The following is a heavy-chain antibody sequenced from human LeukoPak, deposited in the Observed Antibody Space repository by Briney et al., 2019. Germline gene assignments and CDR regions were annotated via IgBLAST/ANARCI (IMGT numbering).Heavy chain of an antibody. CDR1: GFTFSSSA. Sequence: GGSLRLSCAASGFTFSSSAMSWVRQAPGKGLEWVSAISASGSGTYYADSVKGRFTISRDNSKNTVFLQMNSLRAEDTAVYYCARGEYGDYTFWGQGTLVTVSS. CDR3: ARGEYGDYTF. CDR2: ISASGSGT. D-gene: IGHD4-17*01. J-gene: IGHJ4*02. V-gene: IGHV3-23*01.